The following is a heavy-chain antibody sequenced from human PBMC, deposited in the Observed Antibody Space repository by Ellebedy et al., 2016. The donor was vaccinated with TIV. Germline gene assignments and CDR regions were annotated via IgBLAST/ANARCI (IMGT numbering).Heavy chain of an antibody. CDR3: AREAYDIAAAGTGTYYYYGMDV. D-gene: IGHD6-13*01. CDR1: GGTFSSYA. J-gene: IGHJ6*02. CDR2: IIPIFGTA. Sequence: SVKVSCXASGGTFSSYAISWVRQAPGQGLEWMGGIIPIFGTANYAQKFQGRVTITADKSTSTAYMELSSLRSEDTAVYYCAREAYDIAAAGTGTYYYYGMDVWGQGTTVTVSS. V-gene: IGHV1-69*06.